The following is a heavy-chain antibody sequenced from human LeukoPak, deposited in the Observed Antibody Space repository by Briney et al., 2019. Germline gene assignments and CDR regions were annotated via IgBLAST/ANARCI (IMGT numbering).Heavy chain of an antibody. CDR3: ARDHRAAAAYWFDP. J-gene: IGHJ5*02. CDR1: GGSFSGYY. D-gene: IGHD6-13*01. CDR2: INHSGST. Sequence: SETLSLTCAVYGGSFSGYYWSWIRQPPGKGLEWIGEINHSGSTNYNASLKSRVTISVDASKNQFSLKLSSVTAADTAVYYCARDHRAAAAYWFDPWGQGTLVTVSS. V-gene: IGHV4-34*01.